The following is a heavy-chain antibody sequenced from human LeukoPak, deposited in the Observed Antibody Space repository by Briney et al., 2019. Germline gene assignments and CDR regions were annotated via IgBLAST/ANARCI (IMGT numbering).Heavy chain of an antibody. J-gene: IGHJ4*02. CDR2: IYYSGST. Sequence: PSETLSLTCTVSGGSISSYYWSWIRQPPGKGLEWIGYIYYSGSTNYNPSLKSRVTISVDTSKNQFSLKLSSVTAADTAVYYCARDGSSREPEASFDYWGQGTLVTVSS. V-gene: IGHV4-59*01. CDR1: GGSISSYY. D-gene: IGHD1-14*01. CDR3: ARDGSSREPEASFDY.